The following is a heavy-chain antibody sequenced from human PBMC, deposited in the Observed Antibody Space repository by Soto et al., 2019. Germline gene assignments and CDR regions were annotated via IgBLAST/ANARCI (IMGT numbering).Heavy chain of an antibody. CDR3: ARDYDSSGYYSGNWFDP. J-gene: IGHJ5*02. D-gene: IGHD3-22*01. CDR2: IIPIFGTA. Sequence: QVQLVQSGAEVKKPGSSVKVSCKASGGTFSSYAISWVRQAPGQGLEWMGGIIPIFGTANYAQKFQGRVTITADELTSTAYMELGSLRSEDTAVYYCARDYDSSGYYSGNWFDPWGQGTLVTVSS. CDR1: GGTFSSYA. V-gene: IGHV1-69*01.